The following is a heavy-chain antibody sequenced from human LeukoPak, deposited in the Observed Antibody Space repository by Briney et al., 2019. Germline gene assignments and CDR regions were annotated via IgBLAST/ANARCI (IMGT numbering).Heavy chain of an antibody. V-gene: IGHV3-23*01. D-gene: IGHD2-2*03. Sequence: PGGSLRLSCAASGFTFSSYAMSWVRQAPGKGLEWVSAISGSGGSTYYADSVKGRFTISRDNSKNTLYLQMNSLRAEDTAVYYCAKVPLDFAEGIDYFDYWGQGTLVTVSS. CDR2: ISGSGGST. CDR3: AKVPLDFAEGIDYFDY. CDR1: GFTFSSYA. J-gene: IGHJ4*02.